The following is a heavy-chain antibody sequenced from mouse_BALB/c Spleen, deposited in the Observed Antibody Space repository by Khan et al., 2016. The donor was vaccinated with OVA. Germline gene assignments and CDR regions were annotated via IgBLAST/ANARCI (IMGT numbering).Heavy chain of an antibody. CDR2: IIYTGYP. CDR3: ARSTYRYAFVY. CDR1: GDSITSGY. J-gene: IGHJ3*01. Sequence: EVELVESGPSLVKPSQTLSLTCSVTGDSITSGYWNWIRKFPGNKLEYMGYIIYTGYPYYNPSLKSRISITRHTSKNPYYLQLNSVTDEDTATYYCARSTYRYAFVYWGQGTLVTVSA. D-gene: IGHD2-12*01. V-gene: IGHV3-8*02.